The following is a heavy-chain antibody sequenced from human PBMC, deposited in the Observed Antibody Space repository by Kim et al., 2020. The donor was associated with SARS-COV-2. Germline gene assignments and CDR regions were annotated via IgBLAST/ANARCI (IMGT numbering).Heavy chain of an antibody. D-gene: IGHD1-1*01. CDR3: ARDDTGTEYFQH. CDR2: MSYRNTS. Sequence: SETLSLICTVSGGSINRYYWSWVRQPPGKGLEWLGYMSYRNTSAYNPSLNSRVTISIDMSKNEISLKMTSVTAADTAIYYCARDDTGTEYFQHWGQGALV. CDR1: GGSINRYY. J-gene: IGHJ1*01. V-gene: IGHV4-59*01.